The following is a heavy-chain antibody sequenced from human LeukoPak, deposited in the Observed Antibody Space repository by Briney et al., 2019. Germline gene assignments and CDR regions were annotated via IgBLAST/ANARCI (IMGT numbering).Heavy chain of an antibody. CDR3: AKELSSSGWYKSSLFYFDY. Sequence: GSLRLSCAASGFTFSSYAMSWVRQAPGKGLEWVSAISGSGGSTYYADSVKGRFTISRDNSKNTLYLQMNSLRAEDTAVYYCAKELSSSGWYKSSLFYFDYWGQGTLVTVSS. D-gene: IGHD6-19*01. J-gene: IGHJ4*02. CDR1: GFTFSSYA. V-gene: IGHV3-23*01. CDR2: ISGSGGST.